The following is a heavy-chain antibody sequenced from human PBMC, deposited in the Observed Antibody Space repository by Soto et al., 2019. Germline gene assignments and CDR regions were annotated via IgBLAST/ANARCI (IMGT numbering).Heavy chain of an antibody. CDR2: ISGSGGST. D-gene: IGHD6-13*01. Sequence: GGSLRLSCAASGFTFSSFAMSWVRQAPGKGLDWVSAISGSGGSTYSADSVKGRFTISRDNSKNTLYLQMSSLRAEDTAVYYCARGFSPGKASPPDFWCQGSLVTVSS. CDR3: ARGFSPGKASPPDF. J-gene: IGHJ4*02. CDR1: GFTFSSFA. V-gene: IGHV3-23*01.